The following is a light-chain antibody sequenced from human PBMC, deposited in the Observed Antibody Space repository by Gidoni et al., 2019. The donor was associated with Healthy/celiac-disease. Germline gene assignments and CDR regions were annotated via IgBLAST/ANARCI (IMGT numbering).Light chain of an antibody. J-gene: IGKJ1*01. CDR3: QQST. Sequence: DIQMTQSPSSLSASVGDRVTITCRASQSISSYLNWYQQKPGKAPKLLIYAASSLPSGVPSRFSGSGSGTDFTLTISSLQPEDFATYYCQQSTFGQGTKVEIK. CDR1: QSISSY. V-gene: IGKV1-39*01. CDR2: AAS.